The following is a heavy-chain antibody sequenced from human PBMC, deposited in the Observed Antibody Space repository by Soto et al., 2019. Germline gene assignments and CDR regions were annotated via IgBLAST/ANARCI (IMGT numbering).Heavy chain of an antibody. CDR1: GFTFISYT. Sequence: GGSLRLSCAASGFTFISYTMNWVRQAPGKGLEWVSSISSRSSYIYYADSAKGRLTISRDNAENSLYLKMNSLRAEDTAVYYCARGVYYLDVWGKGTTVTVSS. J-gene: IGHJ6*03. V-gene: IGHV3-21*01. CDR2: ISSRSSYI. CDR3: ARGVYYLDV. D-gene: IGHD2-8*01.